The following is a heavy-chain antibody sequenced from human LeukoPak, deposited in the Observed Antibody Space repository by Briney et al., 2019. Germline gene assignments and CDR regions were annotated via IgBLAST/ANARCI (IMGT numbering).Heavy chain of an antibody. V-gene: IGHV3-21*01. CDR1: GFTFSSYS. CDR2: ISSSSSYI. J-gene: IGHJ4*02. D-gene: IGHD3-9*01. CDR3: ARPSGHYDTPYYFDY. Sequence: GGSLRLSCAASGFTFSSYSTNWVRQAPGKGLEWVSSISSSSSYIYYADSVKGRFTISRDNAKNSLYLQMNSLRAEDTAVYYCARPSGHYDTPYYFDYWGQGTLVTVSS.